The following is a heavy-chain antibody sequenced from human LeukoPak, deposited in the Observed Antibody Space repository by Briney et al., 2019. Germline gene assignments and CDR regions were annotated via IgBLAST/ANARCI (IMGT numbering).Heavy chain of an antibody. D-gene: IGHD3-10*01. CDR1: GGSFSGYY. CDR2: INHSGST. V-gene: IGHV4-34*01. Sequence: SETLSLTCAVYGGSFSGYYWSWIRQPPGKGLEWIGEINHSGSTNYNPSLKSRVTISVDTSKNQFSLKLSSVTAADTAVYYCARGQDQYYYGSGSGDYWGQRTLVTVSS. CDR3: ARGQDQYYYGSGSGDY. J-gene: IGHJ4*02.